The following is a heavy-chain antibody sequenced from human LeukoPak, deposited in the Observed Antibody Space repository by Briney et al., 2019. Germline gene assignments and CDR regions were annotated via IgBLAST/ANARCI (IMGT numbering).Heavy chain of an antibody. D-gene: IGHD6-19*01. J-gene: IGHJ4*02. Sequence: GRSLRLSCTASGFTFGDYLMSWFRQAPGKGLEWIGFISGGTTEYAASVKGRFTISRDDSTSIANLQMNSLTTEDTAVYYCSRGSGWLSIYWGQGTLVTVSS. CDR2: ISGGTT. V-gene: IGHV3-49*03. CDR1: GFTFGDYL. CDR3: SRGSGWLSIY.